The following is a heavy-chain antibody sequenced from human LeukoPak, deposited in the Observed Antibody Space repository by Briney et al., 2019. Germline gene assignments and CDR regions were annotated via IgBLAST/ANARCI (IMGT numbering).Heavy chain of an antibody. D-gene: IGHD1-26*01. Sequence: ASVKVSCKASGYTFTSYDINWVRQATGQGLEWMGWMNPNSGNTGYAQKFQGRVTMTRNTSISTAYMELSSLRSEDTAVYYCARRKVGRWVQSRSNWFDPWGQGTLVTVSS. CDR2: MNPNSGNT. CDR3: ARRKVGRWVQSRSNWFDP. J-gene: IGHJ5*01. CDR1: GYTFTSYD. V-gene: IGHV1-8*01.